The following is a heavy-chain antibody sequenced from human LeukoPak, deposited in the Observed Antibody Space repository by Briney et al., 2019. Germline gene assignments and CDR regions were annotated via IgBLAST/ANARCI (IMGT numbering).Heavy chain of an antibody. D-gene: IGHD7-27*01. CDR3: ARGWGYFDY. CDR1: GGSISNYY. CDR2: VSYSGSS. Sequence: SETLSLTCTVSGGSISNYYWSWIRQPPGKRLEWIGYVSYSGSSSSNPSLESRVTISVDTSKNQFSLKLSSVTAADTAVYYCARGWGYFDYWGQGTLVTVS. V-gene: IGHV4-59*01. J-gene: IGHJ4*02.